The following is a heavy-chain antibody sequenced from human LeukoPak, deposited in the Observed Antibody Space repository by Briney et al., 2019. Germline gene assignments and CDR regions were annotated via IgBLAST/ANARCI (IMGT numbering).Heavy chain of an antibody. J-gene: IGHJ5*02. Sequence: GRSMTLSCSASGLTVSNDCMVWVRQAPGSGLEWVLLIDADGRTFYGDSVKGRITITRDNFKKTMYLQMSRLRPEDPALYYCARDRVGAQSWVALDPWGQGTLVTVSS. D-gene: IGHD3-16*01. CDR2: IDADGRT. V-gene: IGHV3-66*02. CDR3: ARDRVGAQSWVALDP. CDR1: GLTVSNDC.